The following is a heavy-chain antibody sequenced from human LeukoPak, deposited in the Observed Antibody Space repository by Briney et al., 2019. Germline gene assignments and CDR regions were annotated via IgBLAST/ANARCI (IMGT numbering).Heavy chain of an antibody. CDR2: ISGSGSTI. J-gene: IGHJ4*02. Sequence: PGGSLRLSCAASGLSFSDYYMTWIRQAPGKGLEWVSYISGSGSTIYYTDSVKGRFTMSRDNAKNSLYLQMNSLRAEDTAVYYCARAGRGFNYGYSDYWGQGTLVTVSS. D-gene: IGHD5-18*01. CDR3: ARAGRGFNYGYSDY. V-gene: IGHV3-11*04. CDR1: GLSFSDYY.